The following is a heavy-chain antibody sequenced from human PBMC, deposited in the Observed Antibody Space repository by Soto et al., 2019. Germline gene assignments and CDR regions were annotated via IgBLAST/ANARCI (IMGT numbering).Heavy chain of an antibody. Sequence: SETLSLTCSFSGGSISIGGYYWSWIRQHPGKGLEWIGYIYYSGSTYYNPSLKSRVTISVDTSKNQFSLKLSSVTAADTAVYYCAREKRGSYVNWFDAGGEGTLVRVSS. CDR1: GGSISIGGYY. CDR3: AREKRGSYVNWFDA. J-gene: IGHJ5*02. V-gene: IGHV4-31*03. CDR2: IYYSGST. D-gene: IGHD1-26*01.